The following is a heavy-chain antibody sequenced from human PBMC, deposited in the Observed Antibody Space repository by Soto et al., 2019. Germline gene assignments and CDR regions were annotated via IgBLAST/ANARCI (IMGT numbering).Heavy chain of an antibody. CDR2: ISWDSGSI. D-gene: IGHD3-3*01. Sequence: GGSMRLSCAASGFTFDDYAMHWVRQAPGKGLEWVSGISWDSGSIAYADSVKGRFTISRDNAKNSLYLRMNSLRAEDTALYYCAKELGSGYYSAMKPFDYWGQGTLVTVSS. CDR1: GFTFDDYA. CDR3: AKELGSGYYSAMKPFDY. J-gene: IGHJ4*02. V-gene: IGHV3-9*01.